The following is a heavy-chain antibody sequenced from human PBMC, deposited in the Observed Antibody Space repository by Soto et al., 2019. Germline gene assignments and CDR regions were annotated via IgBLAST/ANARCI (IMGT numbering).Heavy chain of an antibody. CDR2: INPNSGNI. CDR1: GYTFTSYG. Sequence: ASVKVSCKASGYTFTSYGISWVRQATGHGLEWMGLINPNSGNIGYAQRFQGRVTMTRDTAIRTAYMEVSSLRSDDTAVYYCARGRASGTYYLLDXWGQGTLVTVSX. V-gene: IGHV1-8*02. D-gene: IGHD3-10*01. CDR3: ARGRASGTYYLLDX. J-gene: IGHJ4*02.